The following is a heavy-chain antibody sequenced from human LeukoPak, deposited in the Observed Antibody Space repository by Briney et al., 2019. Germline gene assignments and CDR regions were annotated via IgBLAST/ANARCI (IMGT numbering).Heavy chain of an antibody. CDR3: AREAPMATIHNYYYYMDV. V-gene: IGHV6-1*01. Sequence: SQTLSFTCAISGDSVSSNSAAWNWIRQSPSRGLEWLGRTYYRSKWYNDYAVSVKSRITINPDTSKNQFSLQLNSVTPEDTAVYYCAREAPMATIHNYYYYMDVWGKGTTVTVSS. D-gene: IGHD5-24*01. CDR2: TYYRSKWYN. CDR1: GDSVSSNSAA. J-gene: IGHJ6*03.